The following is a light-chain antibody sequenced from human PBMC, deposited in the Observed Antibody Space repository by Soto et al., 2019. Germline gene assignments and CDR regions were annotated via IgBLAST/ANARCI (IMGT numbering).Light chain of an antibody. Sequence: DIQMTQSPSSLSASVGDRVTITCRASQSISNYLNWYQQKPGKAPKLLIQAATSLQGGVPSRFSGSGSGTDFTPTISSLQPEDRSTYYWQQSYSIPYTFGQGTKLEIK. CDR2: AAT. V-gene: IGKV1-39*01. J-gene: IGKJ2*01. CDR3: QQSYSIPYT. CDR1: QSISNY.